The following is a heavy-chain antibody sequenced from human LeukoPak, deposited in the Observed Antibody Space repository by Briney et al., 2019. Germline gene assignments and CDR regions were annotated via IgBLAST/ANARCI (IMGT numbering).Heavy chain of an antibody. CDR1: GFTFSSYA. CDR2: FGERGSSA. D-gene: IGHD6-19*01. Sequence: QPGGSLRLSCSASGFTFSSYAMSWVRQAPGKGLEWVSTFGERGSSAYYADSVKGRFTISRDNAKNSLYLQMNSLRAEDTAVYYCARSSGWYGWGQGTLVTVSS. CDR3: ARSSGWYG. V-gene: IGHV3-23*01. J-gene: IGHJ4*02.